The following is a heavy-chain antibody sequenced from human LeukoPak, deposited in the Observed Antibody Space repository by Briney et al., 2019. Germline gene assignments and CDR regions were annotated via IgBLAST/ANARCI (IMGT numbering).Heavy chain of an antibody. CDR3: ARGEGTLAGRRWPYYFYYYMDV. Sequence: PSETLSLTCVVYGGSFSDYYWSWVRQPPGKGLEWIGEINLSGATKYNPSLKSRLTISIHTSNNQFSLNLNSVTAADTAVYYCARGEGTLAGRRWPYYFYYYMDVWGKGTTVTISS. V-gene: IGHV4-34*01. CDR1: GGSFSDYY. CDR2: INLSGAT. D-gene: IGHD6-19*01. J-gene: IGHJ6*03.